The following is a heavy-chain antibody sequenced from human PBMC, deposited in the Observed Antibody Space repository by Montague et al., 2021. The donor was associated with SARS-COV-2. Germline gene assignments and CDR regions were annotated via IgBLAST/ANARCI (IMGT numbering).Heavy chain of an antibody. V-gene: IGHV2-5*02. Sequence: PALVKPTQTLTLTCTVSGFSLSTRGAGVGWIRQPPGKALEWLALIFWDDDKRYNPSLKNRVTTTKDTSKNQVVLRMTNMDPLGTATYYCAHKVKWELYYFDYWGQGTLVTVSS. CDR1: GFSLSTRGAG. CDR2: IFWDDDK. D-gene: IGHD4-23*01. CDR3: AHKVKWELYYFDY. J-gene: IGHJ4*02.